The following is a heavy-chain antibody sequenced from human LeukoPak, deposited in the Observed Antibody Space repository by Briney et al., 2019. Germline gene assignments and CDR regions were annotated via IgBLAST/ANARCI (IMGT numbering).Heavy chain of an antibody. Sequence: GESLRLSCAASGFTFSSYGMHWVRRAPGKGLEWVAVISYDGSNKYYADSVKGRFTISRDNSKNTLYLQMNSLRAEDTAVYYCAKDQIQLWLGSVDYWGQGTLVTVSS. V-gene: IGHV3-30*18. CDR1: GFTFSSYG. D-gene: IGHD5-18*01. CDR2: ISYDGSNK. J-gene: IGHJ4*02. CDR3: AKDQIQLWLGSVDY.